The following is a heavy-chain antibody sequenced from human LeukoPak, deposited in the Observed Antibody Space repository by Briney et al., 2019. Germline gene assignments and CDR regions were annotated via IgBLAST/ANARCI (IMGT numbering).Heavy chain of an antibody. V-gene: IGHV3-30*04. Sequence: GGSLRLSCAASGFTFSSYAMHWVRQAPGKGLEWGAVISYDGSNKYYADSVKGRFTISRDNSKNTLYLQMNSLRAEDTAVYYCARGTTTVVTPVYYYGMDVWGQGTTVTVSS. CDR1: GFTFSSYA. CDR2: ISYDGSNK. CDR3: ARGTTTVVTPVYYYGMDV. J-gene: IGHJ6*02. D-gene: IGHD4-23*01.